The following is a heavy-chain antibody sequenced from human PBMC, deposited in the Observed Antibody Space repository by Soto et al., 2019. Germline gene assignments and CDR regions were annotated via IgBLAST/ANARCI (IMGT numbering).Heavy chain of an antibody. CDR3: ARVPSNWFDP. CDR1: GVSISSYY. V-gene: IGHV4-59*01. Sequence: SETLSLTCTVSGVSISSYYWSWIRQPPGKGLEWIGYIYYSGSTNYNPSLKSRVTISVDTSKNQFSLKLSSVTAADTAVYYCARVPSNWFDPWGQGTLVTVSS. J-gene: IGHJ5*02. CDR2: IYYSGST.